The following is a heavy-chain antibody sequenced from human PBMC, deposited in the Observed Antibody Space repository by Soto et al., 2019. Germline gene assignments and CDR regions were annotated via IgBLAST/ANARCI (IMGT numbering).Heavy chain of an antibody. V-gene: IGHV3-30*18. CDR3: AKDQNYYDSSGYYSAYFDY. Sequence: QVQLVESGGGVVQPGRSLRLSCAASGFTFSSYGMHWVRQAPGKGLEWVAVISYDGSNKYYADSVKGRFTISRDNSKNTLYLQMNGLRAEDTAVYYCAKDQNYYDSSGYYSAYFDYWGQGTLVTVSS. D-gene: IGHD3-22*01. CDR2: ISYDGSNK. J-gene: IGHJ4*02. CDR1: GFTFSSYG.